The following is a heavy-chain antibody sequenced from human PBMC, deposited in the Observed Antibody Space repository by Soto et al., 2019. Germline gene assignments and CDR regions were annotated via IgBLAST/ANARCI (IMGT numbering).Heavy chain of an antibody. CDR3: GRKPFVVSSAGVVV. J-gene: IGHJ4*02. V-gene: IGHV3-53*01. Sequence: EVQVVESGGGLIQPGGSLRLSCAAFEFPVTTNYLTWVRQAPGKGLEWVSLLYSTNVAHYADSVRGRFTISRDISKNMFYLAMNRLRAEDTAVYYCGRKPFVVSSAGVVVWGQGTLVTVSS. CDR2: LYSTNVA. CDR1: EFPVTTNY. D-gene: IGHD2-21*01.